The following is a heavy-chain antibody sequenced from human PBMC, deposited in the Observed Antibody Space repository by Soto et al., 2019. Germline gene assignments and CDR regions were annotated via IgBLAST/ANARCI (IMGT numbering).Heavy chain of an antibody. CDR1: GFTFSSYA. J-gene: IGHJ4*02. V-gene: IGHV3-23*01. CDR3: ETDSSESVTAAINN. Sequence: GGSLRLSCAASGFTFSSYAMNWVRQAPGKGLEWVSGISGSGLTTYYADSVKGRFTISRDNSKNTLYLQMNSLGAEDTAVYYCETDSSESVTAAINNWGQGTLVTVSS. CDR2: ISGSGLTT. D-gene: IGHD3-22*01.